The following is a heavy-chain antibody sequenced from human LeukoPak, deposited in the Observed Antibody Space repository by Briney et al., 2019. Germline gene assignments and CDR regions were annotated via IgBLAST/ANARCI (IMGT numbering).Heavy chain of an antibody. J-gene: IGHJ5*02. CDR2: IYYSGST. V-gene: IGHV4-59*12. CDR3: ARGDPGYCSGGSCYGDWFDP. CDR1: GGSISSYY. D-gene: IGHD2-15*01. Sequence: SETLSLTCTVSGGSISSYYWSWIRQPPGKGLEWIGYIYYSGSTNYNPSLKSRVTISVDTSKNQFSLKLSSVTAADTAVYYCARGDPGYCSGGSCYGDWFDPWGQGTLVTVSS.